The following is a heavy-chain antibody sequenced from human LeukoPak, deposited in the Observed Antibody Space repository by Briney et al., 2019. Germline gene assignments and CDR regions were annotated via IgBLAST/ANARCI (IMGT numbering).Heavy chain of an antibody. V-gene: IGHV4-30-4*01. CDR1: GGSISSGDRY. J-gene: IGHJ4*02. CDR3: ARDSYSYGYGGFDY. CDR2: IYSTGNT. D-gene: IGHD5-18*01. Sequence: SETLSLTCTVSGGSISSGDRYWSWIRQSPGKGLEWIGYIYSTGNTYYNPFLKSRVIISVDTSKNQFSLELNSVTAADTAVYYCARDSYSYGYGGFDYWGQGTLVTVSS.